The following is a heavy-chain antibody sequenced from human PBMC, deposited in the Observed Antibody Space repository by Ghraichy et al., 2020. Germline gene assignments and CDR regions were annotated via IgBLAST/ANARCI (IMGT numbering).Heavy chain of an antibody. CDR2: VYFAGNT. D-gene: IGHD3-3*01. Sequence: SETLSLTCSVSGDPISDHYWSWIRRTPGRGLEWIGYVYFAGNTKYRPSIERRLTISMDRPKRHFSLRLTSVSPDDTAIYYCARGRPTTAFGVDPDYFDFWGQGIQVTVSS. CDR1: GDPISDHY. CDR3: ARGRPTTAFGVDPDYFDF. V-gene: IGHV4-59*11. J-gene: IGHJ4*02.